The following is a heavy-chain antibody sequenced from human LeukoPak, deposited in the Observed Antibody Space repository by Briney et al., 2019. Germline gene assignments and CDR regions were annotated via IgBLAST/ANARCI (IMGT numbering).Heavy chain of an antibody. CDR3: ARDAGITIFGVVTHHDAFDI. CDR1: GFTFDDYA. D-gene: IGHD3-3*01. CDR2: ISWNSGSI. J-gene: IGHJ3*02. V-gene: IGHV3-9*01. Sequence: PGGSLRLSCAASGFTFDDYAMHWVRQAPGKGLEWVSGISWNSGSIGYADSVKGRFTISRDNSKNTLYLQMNSLRAEDTAVYYCARDAGITIFGVVTHHDAFDIWGQGTMVTVSS.